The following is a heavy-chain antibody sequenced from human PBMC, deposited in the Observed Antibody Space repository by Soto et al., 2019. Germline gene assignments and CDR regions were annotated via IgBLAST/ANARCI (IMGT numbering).Heavy chain of an antibody. CDR1: GFTFGSYA. CDR3: ARDFRNKGFDH. CDR2: ISGGSSDT. Sequence: GGSLRLSCAASGFTFGSYAMIWIRQAPWKGLEWVSYISGGSSDTKYAESVKGRFTISRDNAKNSLFLQMNSLRAEDTAVYYCARDFRNKGFDHWVQGTLVTVSS. J-gene: IGHJ4*02. V-gene: IGHV3-11*05.